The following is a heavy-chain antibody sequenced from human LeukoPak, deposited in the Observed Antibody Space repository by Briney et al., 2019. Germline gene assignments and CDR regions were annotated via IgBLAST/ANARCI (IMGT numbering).Heavy chain of an antibody. J-gene: IGHJ4*02. CDR2: ISYDGSNK. CDR3: AKGISIYSSGWYGPFDY. Sequence: GGSLRLSCAASGFTFSSYGMHWVRQAPGKGLEWVAVISYDGSNKYYADSVKGRFTISRDNPKNTLYLQMNSLRAEDTAVYYCAKGISIYSSGWYGPFDYWGQGTLVTVSS. CDR1: GFTFSSYG. V-gene: IGHV3-30*18. D-gene: IGHD6-19*01.